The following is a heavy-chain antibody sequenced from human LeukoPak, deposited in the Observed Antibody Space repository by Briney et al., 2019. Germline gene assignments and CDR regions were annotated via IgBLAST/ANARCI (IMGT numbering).Heavy chain of an antibody. Sequence: ASVKVSCKASGYTFTNYYIHWVRQAPGQGLEWMGIVNPSGGSTSYAQKFQGRVTMTRDMSTSTVYMELSSLRSEDTAVYYCAREGRLDTARHAYYFDYWGQGTLVTVSS. CDR3: AREGRLDTARHAYYFDY. J-gene: IGHJ4*02. D-gene: IGHD5-18*01. CDR2: VNPSGGST. CDR1: GYTFTNYY. V-gene: IGHV1-46*01.